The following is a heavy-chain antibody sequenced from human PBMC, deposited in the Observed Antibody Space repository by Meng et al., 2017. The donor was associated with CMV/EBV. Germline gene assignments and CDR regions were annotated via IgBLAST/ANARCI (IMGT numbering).Heavy chain of an antibody. Sequence: GGSLRLSCAASGFTFSSYWMSWVCQAPGKGLEWVANIKQDGSEKYYVDSVKGRFTISRDNAKNSLYLQMNSLRAEDTAVYYCARDGADDDYSNSNYYYYYGVDVWGQGTTVTVSS. CDR3: ARDGADDDYSNSNYYYYYGVDV. V-gene: IGHV3-7*01. CDR1: GFTFSSYW. J-gene: IGHJ6*02. CDR2: IKQDGSEK. D-gene: IGHD4-11*01.